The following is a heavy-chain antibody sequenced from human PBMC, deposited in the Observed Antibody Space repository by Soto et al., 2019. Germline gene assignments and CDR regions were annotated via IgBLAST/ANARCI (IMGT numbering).Heavy chain of an antibody. D-gene: IGHD5-12*01. V-gene: IGHV3-23*01. CDR3: AKWNGYADS. CDR1: GFTFSNYG. Sequence: EVQLLESGGGLAQPGGSLRLSCAGSGFTFSNYGISWVRQAPGKGLEWFSGISGGGDTYYRDSVKGRFTISRDNSKNTVYLQMNSLRAEDTAVYYCAKWNGYADSWGQGTLVTVSS. CDR2: ISGGGDT. J-gene: IGHJ4*02.